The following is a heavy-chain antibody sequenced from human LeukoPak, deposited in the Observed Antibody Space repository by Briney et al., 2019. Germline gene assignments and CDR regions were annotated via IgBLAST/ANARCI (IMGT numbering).Heavy chain of an antibody. CDR2: IRYDGSNK. Sequence: PGGSLRLSCAASGFTFSSYGMHRVRQAPGKGLEWVAFIRYDGSNKYYADSVKGRFTISRDNSKNTLYLQMNSLRAEDTAVYYCAKGGLDFWSGYFDYWGQGTLVTVSS. V-gene: IGHV3-30*02. CDR3: AKGGLDFWSGYFDY. CDR1: GFTFSSYG. J-gene: IGHJ4*02. D-gene: IGHD3-3*01.